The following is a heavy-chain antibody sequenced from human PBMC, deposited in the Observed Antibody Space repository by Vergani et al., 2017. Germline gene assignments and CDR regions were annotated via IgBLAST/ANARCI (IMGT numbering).Heavy chain of an antibody. Sequence: QLQLQESGPGLVKPSQTLSLTCTVSGGSISSGSYYWSWIRQPAGKGLEWIGRIYTSGSTNYNPSLKSRVTISVDTSKNQFSLKLSSVTAADTAVYYCARDGGYSGSYYYDYWGQGTLVTVSS. CDR1: GGSISSGSYY. J-gene: IGHJ4*02. CDR3: ARDGGYSGSYYYDY. V-gene: IGHV4-61*02. CDR2: IYTSGST. D-gene: IGHD1-26*01.